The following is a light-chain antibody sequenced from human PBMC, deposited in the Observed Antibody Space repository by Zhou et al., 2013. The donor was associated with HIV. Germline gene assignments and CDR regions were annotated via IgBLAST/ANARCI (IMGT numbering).Light chain of an antibody. CDR3: QQYYSFPRT. V-gene: IGKV1-13*02. CDR2: AAS. J-gene: IGKJ1*01. Sequence: AIQLTQSPSSLSASVGDRVTITCRASQGISSALAWYQQKPGKAPELLIYAASTLHSGVPSRFSGSGSGTDFTLTISYLQSEDFATYYCQQYYSFPRTFGQGTKWE. CDR1: QGISSA.